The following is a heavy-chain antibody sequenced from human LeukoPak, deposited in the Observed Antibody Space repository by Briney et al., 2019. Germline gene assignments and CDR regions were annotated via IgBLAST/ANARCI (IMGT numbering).Heavy chain of an antibody. J-gene: IGHJ4*02. CDR3: AREGYYGSGSPPSLYFDY. CDR1: GFTFRNYV. D-gene: IGHD3-10*01. Sequence: GGSLGLSCAASGFTFRNYVIHWVRQAPGKGLEWVAVTSSDLNVKLYADSVKGRFTISRDNSRSTLYLQMNSLRPEDMAIYYCAREGYYGSGSPPSLYFDYWGQGTLVTVSS. V-gene: IGHV3-30-3*01. CDR2: TSSDLNVK.